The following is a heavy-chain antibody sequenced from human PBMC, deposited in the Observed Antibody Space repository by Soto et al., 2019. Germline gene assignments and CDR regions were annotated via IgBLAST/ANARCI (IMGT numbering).Heavy chain of an antibody. D-gene: IGHD2-15*01. CDR2: ISPYNGDT. Sequence: QVQLVQSGAEVKRPGASLKVSCKASGYTFTTYGFNWVRQARGQGREWMGWISPYNGDTNYAQNFQGRVTLTTDTSTSTAYMELRSLTSDDTAVYYCARTPRAQMIVLEAATRFDYWGQGTLVTVSS. V-gene: IGHV1-18*04. CDR1: GYTFTTYG. CDR3: ARTPRAQMIVLEAATRFDY. J-gene: IGHJ4*02.